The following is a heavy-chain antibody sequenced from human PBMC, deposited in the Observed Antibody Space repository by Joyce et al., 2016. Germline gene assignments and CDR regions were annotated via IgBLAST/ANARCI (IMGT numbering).Heavy chain of an antibody. D-gene: IGHD3-10*01. Sequence: QVYLVQSGPEVKKPGASVKVSCKASGYAFTTYGITWMRQAPGQGLEWMGWISTYTGITNFAQNLQGRVTMTTDTSTRTAYMELRRLRSDDTAVYYCARGLGKSVDYWGQGTLVTVSS. CDR2: ISTYTGIT. J-gene: IGHJ4*02. CDR3: ARGLGKSVDY. V-gene: IGHV1-18*01. CDR1: GYAFTTYG.